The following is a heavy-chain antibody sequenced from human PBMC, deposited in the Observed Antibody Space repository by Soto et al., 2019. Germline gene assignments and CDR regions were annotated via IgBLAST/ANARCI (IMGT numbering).Heavy chain of an antibody. CDR1: GYTFTTSD. J-gene: IGHJ4*02. D-gene: IGHD3-10*01. Sequence: GASAKVSCKASGYTFTTSDINWVRQATGQGLQWMGWMSPNSGNTVYAQNFQGRVTMTRDTSISTAYMELSSLRSDDTAVYYCARGKPITMLTGAVTQMGHLDHWGQGTLVTVSS. V-gene: IGHV1-8*01. CDR3: ARGKPITMLTGAVTQMGHLDH. CDR2: MSPNSGNT.